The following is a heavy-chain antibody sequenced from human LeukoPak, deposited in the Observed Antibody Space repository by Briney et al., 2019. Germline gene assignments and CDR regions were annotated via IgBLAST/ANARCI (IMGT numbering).Heavy chain of an antibody. J-gene: IGHJ4*02. CDR2: IYSSGST. Sequence: GGSLRLSCAASGFTVSSNYMSWVRQAPGKGLEWASIIYSSGSTYYADSVKGRFTISRDNSKNTLYLQMNSLRAEDTAVYHCAREALGGGGYWGQGTLVTVSS. V-gene: IGHV3-66*01. D-gene: IGHD3-10*01. CDR1: GFTVSSNY. CDR3: AREALGGGGY.